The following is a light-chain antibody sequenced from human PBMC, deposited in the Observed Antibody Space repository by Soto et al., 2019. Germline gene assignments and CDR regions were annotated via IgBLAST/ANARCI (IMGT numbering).Light chain of an antibody. Sequence: EIVLTQSPATLSLSPGERATLSCRASQSVSSYLAWYQQKPGQAPRLLIYDASNRATGIPARFSGSGSGTDFTLTISSLEPEDFAVYYCQQRSNWLLTVGGGTNVEIK. CDR2: DAS. V-gene: IGKV3-11*01. J-gene: IGKJ4*01. CDR3: QQRSNWLLT. CDR1: QSVSSY.